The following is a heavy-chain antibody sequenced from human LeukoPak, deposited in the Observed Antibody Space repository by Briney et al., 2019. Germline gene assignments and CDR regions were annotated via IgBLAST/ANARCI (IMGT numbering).Heavy chain of an antibody. CDR3: ARDQQSYSSGWYYFDY. Sequence: GGSLRLSCAASGFTFSIYAMHWVRQAPGKGLEWVAVISYDGSNKYYADSVKGRFTISRDNSKNTLYLQMNSLRAEDTAVYYCARDQQSYSSGWYYFDYWGQETLVTVSS. J-gene: IGHJ4*02. D-gene: IGHD6-19*01. V-gene: IGHV3-30*04. CDR1: GFTFSIYA. CDR2: ISYDGSNK.